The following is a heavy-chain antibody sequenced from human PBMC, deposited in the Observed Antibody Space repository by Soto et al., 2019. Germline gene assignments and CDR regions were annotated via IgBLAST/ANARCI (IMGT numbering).Heavy chain of an antibody. V-gene: IGHV4-59*08. D-gene: IGHD3-3*01. J-gene: IGHJ4*02. CDR1: GGSISNYY. CDR2: IHYSGNT. CDR3: ARGHYDFWSGYFATIDY. Sequence: SETLSLTCTVSGGSISNYYWSWIRQPPEKGLEWIGYIHYSGNTKYNPSLKSRVTISADTSKNQFSLKLSSVTAADTAVYYCARGHYDFWSGYFATIDYWGQGTLVTVSS.